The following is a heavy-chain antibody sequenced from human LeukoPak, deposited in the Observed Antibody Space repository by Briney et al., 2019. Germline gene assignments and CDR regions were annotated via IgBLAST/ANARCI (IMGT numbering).Heavy chain of an antibody. CDR2: ISGSGGST. J-gene: IGHJ4*02. CDR1: GFTFSSYA. V-gene: IGHV3-23*01. CDR3: AKDLKGRWLPPSGEY. D-gene: IGHD5-24*01. Sequence: GPLRLSCAASGFTFSSYAMSWVRQAPGKGLEWVSAISGSGGSTYYADSVKGRFTISRDNSKNTLYLQMNSLRAEDTAVYYCAKDLKGRWLPPSGEYWGQGTLVTVSS.